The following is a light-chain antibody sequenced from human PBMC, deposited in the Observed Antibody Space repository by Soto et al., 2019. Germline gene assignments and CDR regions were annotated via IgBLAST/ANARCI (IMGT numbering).Light chain of an antibody. V-gene: IGKV3-20*01. CDR2: HAA. CDR3: QQYGSTPRT. Sequence: EMVLTQSPGTLSLSPGERATLSCRASQIVTSRYLAWYQQKPGQAPRLLIYHAANRAAGIPDRFSGSGAGTDFTLTITGLEPEDIAVYYWQQYGSTPRTFGQGTKVEI. J-gene: IGKJ1*01. CDR1: QIVTSRY.